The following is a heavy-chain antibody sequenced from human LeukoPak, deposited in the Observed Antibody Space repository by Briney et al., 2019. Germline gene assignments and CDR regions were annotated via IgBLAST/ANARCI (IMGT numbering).Heavy chain of an antibody. J-gene: IGHJ3*02. V-gene: IGHV3-11*01. CDR3: ARGWERGYSYGYGLLGAFDI. D-gene: IGHD5-18*01. CDR2: ISSSGSTI. CDR1: GFTFSDYY. Sequence: GGSLRLSCAASGFTFSDYYMSWIRQAPGKGLEWVSYISSSGSTIYYADSVKGRFTIPRDNAKNSLYLQMNSLRAEDTAVYYCARGWERGYSYGYGLLGAFDIWAKGQWSPSLQ.